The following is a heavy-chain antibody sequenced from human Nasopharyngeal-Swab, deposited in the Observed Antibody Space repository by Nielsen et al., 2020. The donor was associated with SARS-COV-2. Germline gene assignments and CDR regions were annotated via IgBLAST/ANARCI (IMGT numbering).Heavy chain of an antibody. J-gene: IGHJ6*03. CDR2: INHSGST. CDR3: ARVTGYYYYYMDV. Sequence: WLRQPPGQGLEWIGKINHSGSTNYNPSLKSRVTISVDPSKNQFSLKLSSVTAADTAVYYCARVTGYYYYYMDVWGKGTTVTVSS. D-gene: IGHD3-9*01. V-gene: IGHV4-34*01.